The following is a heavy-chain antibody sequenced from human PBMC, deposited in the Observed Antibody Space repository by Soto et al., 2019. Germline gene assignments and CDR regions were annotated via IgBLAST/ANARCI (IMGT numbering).Heavy chain of an antibody. V-gene: IGHV3-23*01. CDR3: AKDSFPGGISTNGGHDY. CDR1: GFTFSSYA. D-gene: IGHD2-8*01. CDR2: ISGSGGST. J-gene: IGHJ4*02. Sequence: EVQLLESGGGLVQPGGSLRLSCAASGFTFSSYAMSWVRQAPGKGLEWVSAISGSGGSTYYADSVKGRFTISRDNSKNTLYLQMNSLRAEDTAVYYCAKDSFPGGISTNGGHDYWGQGTLVTVSS.